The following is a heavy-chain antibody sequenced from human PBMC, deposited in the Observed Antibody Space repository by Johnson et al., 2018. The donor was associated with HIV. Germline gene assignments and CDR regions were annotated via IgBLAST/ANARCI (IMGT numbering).Heavy chain of an antibody. Sequence: VQLVESGGGLIQPGGSLRLSCAASGFTVSSNYMSWVRQAPGTGLEWVSVIYSGGSTYYADSVKGRFTISRDNSKNTLYLQMNSLRAEDTAVYYCARDMCSGGSCYAFDIWGQGTMVTVSS. CDR3: ARDMCSGGSCYAFDI. J-gene: IGHJ3*02. D-gene: IGHD2-15*01. CDR2: IYSGGST. V-gene: IGHV3-53*01. CDR1: GFTVSSNY.